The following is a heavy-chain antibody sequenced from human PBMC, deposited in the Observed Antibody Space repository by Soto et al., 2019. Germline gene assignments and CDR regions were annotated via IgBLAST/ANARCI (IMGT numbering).Heavy chain of an antibody. Sequence: SETLSLTCTVSGGSISSHYWSWIRQSPGKGLEWIGYIYYTGSTNYNPSLKSRITISVDTSKNQFSLKLSSVTAADTAIYYCAGTNNPYYFDYWGQGTLVTVSS. CDR1: GGSISSHY. D-gene: IGHD2-8*01. CDR3: AGTNNPYYFDY. V-gene: IGHV4-59*08. J-gene: IGHJ4*02. CDR2: IYYTGST.